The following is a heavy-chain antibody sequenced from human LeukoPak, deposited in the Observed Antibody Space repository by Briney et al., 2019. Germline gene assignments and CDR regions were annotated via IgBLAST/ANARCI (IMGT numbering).Heavy chain of an antibody. CDR3: ATERGYYDFWSGYYNPHFDY. Sequence: PSETLSLTCAVYGGSFSGYYWSWIRQPPGKGLEWIGEINHSGSTNYNPSLKSRVTISVDTSKNQFSLKLSSVTAADTAVYYCATERGYYDFWSGYYNPHFDYWGQGTLVTVSS. D-gene: IGHD3-3*01. CDR1: GGSFSGYY. CDR2: INHSGST. J-gene: IGHJ4*02. V-gene: IGHV4-34*01.